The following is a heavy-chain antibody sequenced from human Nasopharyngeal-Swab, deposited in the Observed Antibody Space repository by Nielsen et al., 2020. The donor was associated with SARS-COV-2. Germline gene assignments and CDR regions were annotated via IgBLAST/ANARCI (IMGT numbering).Heavy chain of an antibody. J-gene: IGHJ5*02. Sequence: SETLSLTCTVSGGSISSGGYYWSWIRQHPGKGLEWIGYIYYSGSTYYNPSLKSRVTISVDTSKNQFSLKLSSVTAADTAVYYCARDGCSGGSCYSSWFDPWGQGTLVTVSS. V-gene: IGHV4-31*03. CDR2: IYYSGST. D-gene: IGHD2-15*01. CDR3: ARDGCSGGSCYSSWFDP. CDR1: GGSISSGGYY.